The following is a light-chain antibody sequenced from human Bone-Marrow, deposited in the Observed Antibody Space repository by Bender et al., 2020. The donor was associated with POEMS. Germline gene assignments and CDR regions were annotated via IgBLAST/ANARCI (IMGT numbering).Light chain of an antibody. CDR2: SNN. J-gene: IGLJ3*02. CDR3: AVWDDSLNGWV. V-gene: IGLV1-44*01. CDR1: SSNVGSNT. Sequence: QSVLTQPPSASGTPGQRVTISCSGSSSNVGSNTVNWYQQLPGTAPKLLMYSNNQRPSGVPDRFSGSKSGTSASLAISGLQSEDEADYHCAVWDDSLNGWVFGGGTKLTVL.